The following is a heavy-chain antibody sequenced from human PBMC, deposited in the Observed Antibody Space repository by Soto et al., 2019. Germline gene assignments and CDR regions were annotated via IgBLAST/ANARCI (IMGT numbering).Heavy chain of an antibody. V-gene: IGHV3-23*01. D-gene: IGHD2-15*01. J-gene: IGHJ5*02. CDR2: ISGSGGTT. CDR1: GFTFSSYA. Sequence: EGSLRLSCAASGFTFSSYAMSWVRQAPGKGLEWVSAISGSGGTTYYADSVKGRFTISRDNSKNTLYLQMNSLRAEDTAVYYCTKAGTRYCSGGSCYSKGFDPWGQGTLVTVSS. CDR3: TKAGTRYCSGGSCYSKGFDP.